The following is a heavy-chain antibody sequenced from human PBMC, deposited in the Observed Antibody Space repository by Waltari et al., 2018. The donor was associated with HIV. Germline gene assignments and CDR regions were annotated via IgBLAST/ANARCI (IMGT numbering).Heavy chain of an antibody. J-gene: IGHJ5*02. CDR2: INPNSGGT. CDR3: ARDFKGAVTIFGVVHNWFDP. Sequence: QVQLVQCGAEVRKTGASVKVSCKASGYTFTGSFFHWVRPSPGQGLEWMGWINPNSGGTNYAQKFQDRVTMTRDTSSSTAYMEVSRLGSDDTAVYYCARDFKGAVTIFGVVHNWFDPWGQGTLVTVSS. CDR1: GYTFTGSF. D-gene: IGHD3-3*01. V-gene: IGHV1-2*02.